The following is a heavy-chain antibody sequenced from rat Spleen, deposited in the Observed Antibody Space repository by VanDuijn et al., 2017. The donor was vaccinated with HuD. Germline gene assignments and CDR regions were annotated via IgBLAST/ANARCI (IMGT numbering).Heavy chain of an antibody. J-gene: IGHJ2*01. Sequence: EVQLQESGPGLVKPSQSLSLTCSVTFYSITSSYRWSWVRKFPGNKLEWMGYIDSAGSTSYNPSLKSRISITRDTSKNQFFLQLNSVTTEDTATYYCARSLGVYWGQGVMVTVSS. V-gene: IGHV3-3*01. CDR2: IDSAGST. CDR3: ARSLGVY. CDR1: FYSITSSYR. D-gene: IGHD4-3*01.